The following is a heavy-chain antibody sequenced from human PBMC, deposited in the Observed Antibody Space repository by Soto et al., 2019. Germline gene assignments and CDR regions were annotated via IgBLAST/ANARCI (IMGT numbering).Heavy chain of an antibody. D-gene: IGHD3-22*01. CDR3: ARDGYYYDSSGYYYYFDY. CDR2: IIPIFGTA. J-gene: IGHJ4*02. CDR1: GGTFSSYA. V-gene: IGHV1-69*12. Sequence: QVQLVQSGAEVKKPGSSVKVSCKASGGTFSSYAISWVRQAPGQGLEWMGGIIPIFGTANYAQKFPGRGTITADESTSTAYMELSSLRSEETAVYYCARDGYYYDSSGYYYYFDYWGQGTLVTVSS.